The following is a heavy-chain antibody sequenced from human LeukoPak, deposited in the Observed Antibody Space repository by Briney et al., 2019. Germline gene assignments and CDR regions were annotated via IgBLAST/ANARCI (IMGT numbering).Heavy chain of an antibody. CDR3: AKGYYYDSSGYYDY. Sequence: PGGSLRLSCAASGFTFSSDAMSWVRQAPGKGLEWVSAISGSGGSTYYADSVKGRFTISRDNSKNTLYLQMNSLRAEDTAVYYCAKGYYYDSSGYYDYWGQGTLVTVSS. CDR1: GFTFSSDA. CDR2: ISGSGGST. J-gene: IGHJ4*02. D-gene: IGHD3-22*01. V-gene: IGHV3-23*01.